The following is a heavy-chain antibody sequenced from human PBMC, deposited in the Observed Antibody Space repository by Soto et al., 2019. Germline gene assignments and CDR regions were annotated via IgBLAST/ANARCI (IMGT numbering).Heavy chain of an antibody. CDR3: AREGNLGRWLQPLDY. V-gene: IGHV4-59*01. CDR2: IHYNGNT. J-gene: IGHJ4*02. Sequence: ASETLSLTRTVSGDSISSYSLSWIRQPPGKGLEWIGNIHYNGNTKYNPSLKSRVTMSVDTSKNQFSLKLISVTAADTAVYYCAREGNLGRWLQPLDYWGQGTLVTVSS. D-gene: IGHD5-12*01. CDR1: GDSISSYS.